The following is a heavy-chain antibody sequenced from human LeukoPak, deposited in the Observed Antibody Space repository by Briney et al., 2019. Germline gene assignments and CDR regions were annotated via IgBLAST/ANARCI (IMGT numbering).Heavy chain of an antibody. CDR1: GGSISTFY. J-gene: IGHJ4*02. D-gene: IGHD2-21*02. V-gene: IGHV4-59*08. CDR3: ARSVPTFGVAVPGYHFFDY. Sequence: PSETLSLTCTVSGGSISTFYWSWIRQPPGKGLEWIGYIYYTGSTNYNPSLKSRVSISVDTSENQFSLKLTSMSAADTAVYYCARSVPTFGVAVPGYHFFDYWGQGTLVTVSS. CDR2: IYYTGST.